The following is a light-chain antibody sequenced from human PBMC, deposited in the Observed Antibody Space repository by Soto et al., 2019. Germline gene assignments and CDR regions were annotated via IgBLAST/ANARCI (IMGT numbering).Light chain of an antibody. CDR2: VNSDGSH. V-gene: IGLV4-69*01. J-gene: IGLJ1*01. Sequence: QPVLTQSPSASASLGASVKLTCTLSSGHSNYAIAWHQQQSEKGPRYLMKVNSDGSHSKGDGIPERFSGSSSGAERYLSIASLQSEDEADYCCQTWATGSYGFVTGTKLTVL. CDR1: SGHSNYA. CDR3: QTWATGSYG.